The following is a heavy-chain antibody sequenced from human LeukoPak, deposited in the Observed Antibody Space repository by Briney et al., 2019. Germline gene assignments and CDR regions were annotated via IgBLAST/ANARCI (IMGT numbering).Heavy chain of an antibody. CDR1: GGSISSSSYY. CDR3: ARAGCSSTSCYPWSWRAFDI. V-gene: IGHV4-39*07. J-gene: IGHJ3*02. Sequence: SETLSLTCTVSGGSISSSSYYWGWIRQPPGKGLEWIGSIYYSGSTYYNPSLKSRVTISVDTSKTQFSLKLSSVTAADTAVYYCARAGCSSTSCYPWSWRAFDIWGQGTMVTVSS. D-gene: IGHD2-2*01. CDR2: IYYSGST.